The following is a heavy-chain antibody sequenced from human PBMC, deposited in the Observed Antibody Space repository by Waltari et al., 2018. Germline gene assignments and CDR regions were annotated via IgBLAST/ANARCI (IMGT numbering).Heavy chain of an antibody. Sequence: QVQLVQSGAEVKKPGASVKVSCKASGYTFTGYYMHWVRQAPGQGLEWMGWINPNSGGTNYAQKFQGRVTRTRDTSSSTAYMELSRLRSDDTAVYYCARAWEKWLRLGSGDYYDGMDVWGQGTTVIVSS. V-gene: IGHV1-2*02. D-gene: IGHD5-12*01. CDR3: ARAWEKWLRLGSGDYYDGMDV. CDR1: GYTFTGYY. J-gene: IGHJ6*02. CDR2: INPNSGGT.